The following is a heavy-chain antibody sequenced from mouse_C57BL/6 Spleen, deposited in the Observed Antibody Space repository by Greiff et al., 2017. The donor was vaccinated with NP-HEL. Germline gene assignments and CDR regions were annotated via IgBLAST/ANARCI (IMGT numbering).Heavy chain of an antibody. V-gene: IGHV1-69*01. CDR1: GYTFTSYW. Sequence: QVQLQQPGAELVMPGASVKLSCKASGYTFTSYWMHWVKQRPGQGLEWIGEIDPSDSYTNYNQKFKGKSTLTVDKSSSTAYMQLSSLTSEDSAVYYCGRDGSLPYWGQGTLVTVSA. CDR3: GRDGSLPY. J-gene: IGHJ3*01. D-gene: IGHD6-2*01. CDR2: IDPSDSYT.